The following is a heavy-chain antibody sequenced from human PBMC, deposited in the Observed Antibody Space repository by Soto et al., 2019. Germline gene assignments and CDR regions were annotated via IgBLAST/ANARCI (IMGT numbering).Heavy chain of an antibody. CDR3: GKRIGEHVIFGVVIIVGRYDILSCYYY. Sequence: GGSLRLSCSASGFTFSSYAMSWVRQAPGKGLEWVSAISGSGGSTYYADSVKGRFTISRDNSKNTLYLQMNSLRAEDTAVYYCGKRIGEHVIFGVVIIVGRYDILSCYYY. CDR1: GFTFSSYA. CDR2: ISGSGGST. V-gene: IGHV3-23*01. J-gene: IGHJ6*01. D-gene: IGHD3-3*01.